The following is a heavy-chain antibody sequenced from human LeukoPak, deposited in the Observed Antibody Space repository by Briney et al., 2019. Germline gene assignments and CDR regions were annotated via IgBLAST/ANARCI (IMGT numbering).Heavy chain of an antibody. J-gene: IGHJ4*02. CDR2: INAGNGNT. CDR1: GYTFTSYA. Sequence: ASVNVSCTASGYTFTSYAMHWVRQAPGQRLEWMGWINAGNGNTKYSQKFQGRVTITRDTSASTAYMELSSLRSEDTAVYYCARVLTYGDYGDWGQGTLVTVSS. CDR3: ARVLTYGDYGD. V-gene: IGHV1-3*01. D-gene: IGHD4-17*01.